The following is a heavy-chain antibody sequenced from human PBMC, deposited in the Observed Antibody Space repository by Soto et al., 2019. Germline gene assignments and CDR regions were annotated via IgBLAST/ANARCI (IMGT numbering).Heavy chain of an antibody. CDR3: ARDHADRDYGDLPDAFDI. V-gene: IGHV4-59*01. D-gene: IGHD4-17*01. J-gene: IGHJ3*02. CDR1: GGSISSYY. Sequence: QVQLQESGPGLVKPSETLPLTCTVSGGSISSYYWCWIRQPPGKGLEWIGYIYYSGCTNYNPSLMSRVTITVDTAKNQCSRKLSSVTAADTTVDYCARDHADRDYGDLPDAFDISGQGTMVTVSS. CDR2: IYYSGCT.